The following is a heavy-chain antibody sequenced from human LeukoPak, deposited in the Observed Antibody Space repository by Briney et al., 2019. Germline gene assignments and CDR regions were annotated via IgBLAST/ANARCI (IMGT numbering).Heavy chain of an antibody. D-gene: IGHD6-19*01. V-gene: IGHV3-21*01. Sequence: GGSLRLSCAASGFTFSSYSMNWVRQAPGKGLEWVSSISSSSSYIYYPDSVKGRFTISRDNAKNSLYLQMNSLRAEDTAVYYCARVAVAGPAKDYWGQGTLVTVSS. CDR1: GFTFSSYS. J-gene: IGHJ4*02. CDR2: ISSSSSYI. CDR3: ARVAVAGPAKDY.